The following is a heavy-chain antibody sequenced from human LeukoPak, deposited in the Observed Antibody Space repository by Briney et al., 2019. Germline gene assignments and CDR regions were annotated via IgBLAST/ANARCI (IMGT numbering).Heavy chain of an antibody. V-gene: IGHV3-66*01. CDR1: GFTVSTNY. D-gene: IGHD4-17*01. CDR3: ARLWSNYGNSFDF. CDR2: IYSSGVT. Sequence: GGSLRLSCAASGFTVSTNYMNWVRQAPGKGLEWVAVIYSSGVTYYADSVKGRFTISRDNSKNTVNLHMTSLRAEDTAIYYCARLWSNYGNSFDFWGQGTLVTVAS. J-gene: IGHJ4*02.